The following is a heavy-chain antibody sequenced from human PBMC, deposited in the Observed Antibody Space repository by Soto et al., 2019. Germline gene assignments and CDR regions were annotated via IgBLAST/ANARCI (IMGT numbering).Heavy chain of an antibody. CDR3: ARVNSARPLSALVAFDY. CDR2: MFPSGIT. J-gene: IGHJ4*02. Sequence: PSETLSLTCAVSGVSISSGGFSWSWIRQRPGKGLECIGYMFPSGITYYNPSLKTRVNISVDKSRNQFSLKLSSVTAADTAVYYCARVNSARPLSALVAFDYWGQGTLVTVSS. V-gene: IGHV4-30-2*01. D-gene: IGHD5-12*01. CDR1: GVSISSGGFS.